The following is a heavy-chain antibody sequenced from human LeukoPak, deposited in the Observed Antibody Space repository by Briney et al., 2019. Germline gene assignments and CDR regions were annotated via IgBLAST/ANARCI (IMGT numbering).Heavy chain of an antibody. CDR2: ISDSGGST. CDR3: AKTLSGYYRDAFDI. Sequence: GGSLRLSCAASGFTFSSNAMSWVRQAPGKGLEWVSAISDSGGSTYYADSVKGRFTISRDNSKNTLDLQMNSLRAEDTAVYYCAKTLSGYYRDAFDIWGQGTMVTVSS. J-gene: IGHJ3*02. D-gene: IGHD3-22*01. V-gene: IGHV3-23*01. CDR1: GFTFSSNA.